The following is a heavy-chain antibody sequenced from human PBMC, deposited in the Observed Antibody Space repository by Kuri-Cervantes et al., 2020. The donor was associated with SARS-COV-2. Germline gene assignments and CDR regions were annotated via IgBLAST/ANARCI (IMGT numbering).Heavy chain of an antibody. D-gene: IGHD2-2*01. CDR2: IGPSGTIK. J-gene: IGHJ5*02. CDR3: AREIIVVVPAAPTENWFDP. V-gene: IGHV3-11*04. CDR1: GFIFSDYY. Sequence: GGSLRLSCTASGFIFSDYYMTWIRQAPGKGLEWVSNIGPSGTIKYYADSVKGRFTISRDNAKNSLYLQMNSLRAEDTAVYYCAREIIVVVPAAPTENWFDPWGQGTLVTVSS.